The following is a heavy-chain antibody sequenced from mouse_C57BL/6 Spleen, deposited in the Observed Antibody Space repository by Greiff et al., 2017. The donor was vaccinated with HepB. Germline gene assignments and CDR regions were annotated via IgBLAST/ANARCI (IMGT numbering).Heavy chain of an antibody. CDR2: ISDGGSYT. CDR3: AREGGPYYAMDY. V-gene: IGHV5-4*01. J-gene: IGHJ4*01. Sequence: EVHLVESGGGLVKPGGSLKLSCAASGFTFSSYAMSWVRQTPEKRLEWVATISDGGSYTYYPDNVKGRFTISRDNAKNNLYLQMSHLKSEDTAMYYCAREGGPYYAMDYWGQGTSVTVSS. CDR1: GFTFSSYA.